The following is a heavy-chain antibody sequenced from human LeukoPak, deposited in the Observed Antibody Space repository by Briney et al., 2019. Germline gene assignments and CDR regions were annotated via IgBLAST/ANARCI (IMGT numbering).Heavy chain of an antibody. V-gene: IGHV4-39*07. J-gene: IGHJ6*03. CDR1: GGSISSSSYY. Sequence: PSETLSLTCTVSGGSISSSSYYWGWIRQPPGKGLEWIGSIYYSGSTYYNPSLKSRVTISVDTSKNQFSLKLSSVTAADTAVYYCARSQMGGYYYYMDVWGKGTTVTVSS. CDR3: ARSQMGGYYYYMDV. CDR2: IYYSGST. D-gene: IGHD3-16*01.